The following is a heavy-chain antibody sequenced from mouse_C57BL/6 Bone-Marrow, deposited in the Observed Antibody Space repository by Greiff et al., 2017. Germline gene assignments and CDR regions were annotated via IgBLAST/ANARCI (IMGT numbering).Heavy chain of an antibody. V-gene: IGHV1-87*01. CDR2: GPGLEWIG. CDR3: SDDSAVYYCARGGNYGGYYFDH. Sequence: VQLQQSGPELARPWASVKISCQAFYTFSRRVHFAIRDTNYWMQWVKQRPGPGLEWIGAIYPGNGDTSYNQKFKGKATLTADKSSSTVYLELSRLTSDDSAVYYCARGGNYGGYYFDHWGQGTTLTVSS. J-gene: IGHJ2*01. CDR1: YTFSRRVH. D-gene: IGHD2-1*01.